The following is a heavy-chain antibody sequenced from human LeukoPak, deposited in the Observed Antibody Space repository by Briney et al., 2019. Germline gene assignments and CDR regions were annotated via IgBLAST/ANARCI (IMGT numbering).Heavy chain of an antibody. V-gene: IGHV3-30-3*01. D-gene: IGHD4-17*01. CDR1: GFTFSSYT. Sequence: GGSLRLSCAASGFTFSSYTMHWVRQAPGKGLEWVAVISYDGSNKYYADSVKGRFTISRDNSKYTLYLQMNSLRAEDTAVYYCARDMTTVTTRYFDPWGRGTLVTVSS. CDR3: ARDMTTVTTRYFDP. J-gene: IGHJ2*01. CDR2: ISYDGSNK.